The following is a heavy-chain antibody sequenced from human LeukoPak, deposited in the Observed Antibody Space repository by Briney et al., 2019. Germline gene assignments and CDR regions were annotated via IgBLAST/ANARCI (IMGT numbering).Heavy chain of an antibody. CDR1: GGSISSYY. D-gene: IGHD3-3*02. V-gene: IGHV4-59*01. J-gene: IGHJ5*02. CDR3: ARGYLARAWFDP. Sequence: PSETLSLTCTVSGGSISSYYWSWIRQPPGKGLEWIGYIYYSGSTNYNPSLKSRVTISVDTSKNQFSLKLSSVTAADTAVYYCARGYLARAWFDPWGQGTLVTVSS. CDR2: IYYSGST.